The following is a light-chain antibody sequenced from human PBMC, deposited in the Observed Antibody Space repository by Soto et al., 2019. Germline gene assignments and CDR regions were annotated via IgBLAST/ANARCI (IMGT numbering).Light chain of an antibody. J-gene: IGKJ2*01. CDR2: AVS. V-gene: IGKV1-12*01. CDR3: QQANTFPYT. CDR1: RALHGW. Sequence: DIQMTQSPSSVSASVGDSVTITCRASRALHGWLAWYQQKPGKVPKLLIYAVSSLQRGVPSRFSGSGHGTDFSLTISRLQPEDFATYYCQQANTFPYTFGQGTKVEI.